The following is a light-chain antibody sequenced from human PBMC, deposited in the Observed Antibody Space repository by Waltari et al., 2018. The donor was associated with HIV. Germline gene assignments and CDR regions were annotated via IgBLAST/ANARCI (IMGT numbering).Light chain of an antibody. Sequence: EVVMTQSPDTLSVSPGARATLSCRASQSVSSNLAWYKQKPGQAPSLLIYCASTRATRIPARFSGSGSGTEFTLTISSLQSEDFAVYYCQQYKNWHLYTFGQGTKLEIK. CDR2: CAS. J-gene: IGKJ2*01. V-gene: IGKV3-15*01. CDR1: QSVSSN. CDR3: QQYKNWHLYT.